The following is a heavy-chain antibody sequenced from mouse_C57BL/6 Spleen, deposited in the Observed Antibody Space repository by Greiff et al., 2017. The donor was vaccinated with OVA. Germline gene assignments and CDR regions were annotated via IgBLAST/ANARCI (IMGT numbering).Heavy chain of an antibody. V-gene: IGHV3-1*01. CDR2: ISYSGST. CDR1: GYSITSGYD. D-gene: IGHD2-3*01. Sequence: EVKLVESGPGMVKPSQSLSLTCTVTGYSITSGYDWHWIRHFPGNKLEWMGYISYSGSTNYNPSLKSRISITHDTSKNHFFLKLNSVTTEDTATYYCARDVDGDWYFDVWGTGTTVTVSS. J-gene: IGHJ1*03. CDR3: ARDVDGDWYFDV.